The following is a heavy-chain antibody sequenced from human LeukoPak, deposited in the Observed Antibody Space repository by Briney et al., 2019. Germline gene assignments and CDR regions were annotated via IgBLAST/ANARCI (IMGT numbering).Heavy chain of an antibody. CDR1: GFTFTDYW. D-gene: IGHD3-10*01. CDR2: INGDGSGT. V-gene: IGHV3-74*01. J-gene: IGHJ4*02. Sequence: GGSLRLSCAASGFTFTDYWMHWVRQAPGKGLVWVSRINGDGSGTSYADSVKGRFTISRDNAKNTVYLQMNSLRVEDTAVYYCTRDFYGIDYWGQGTLVTVSS. CDR3: TRDFYGIDY.